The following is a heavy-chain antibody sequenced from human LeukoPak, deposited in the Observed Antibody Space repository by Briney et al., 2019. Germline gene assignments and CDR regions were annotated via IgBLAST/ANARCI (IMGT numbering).Heavy chain of an antibody. J-gene: IGHJ4*02. V-gene: IGHV3-30*01. CDR2: ISSDENTK. CDR1: GFTFSTYA. CDR3: AGEPRDGKQRLGYLEN. D-gene: IGHD5-12*01. Sequence: GGSLRLSCAASGFTFSTYAMHWVRQAPGKGLEWVAVISSDENTKYYADSVRGRFTISRDSSRNTLYLQMNTLRPEDTAMYYCAGEPRDGKQRLGYLENWGQGTLVTVSS.